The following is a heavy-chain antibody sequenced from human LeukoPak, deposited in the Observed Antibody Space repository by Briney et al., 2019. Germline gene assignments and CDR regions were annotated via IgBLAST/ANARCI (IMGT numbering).Heavy chain of an antibody. J-gene: IGHJ3*02. D-gene: IGHD2-2*01. Sequence: SVKVSCKASGGTFSSYAISWVRQAPGQGLEWMGEIIPIFGTANYAQKFQGRVTITTDESTSAAYMELSSPRSEDTAVYYCASQLTHCSSTSCYHLDAFDIWGQGTMVTVSS. CDR3: ASQLTHCSSTSCYHLDAFDI. CDR1: GGTFSSYA. V-gene: IGHV1-69*05. CDR2: IIPIFGTA.